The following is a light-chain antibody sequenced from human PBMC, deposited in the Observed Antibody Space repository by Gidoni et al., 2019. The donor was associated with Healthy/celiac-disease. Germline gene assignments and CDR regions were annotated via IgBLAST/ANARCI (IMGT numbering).Light chain of an antibody. CDR3: SSYTSSSTYV. CDR2: EVS. J-gene: IGLJ1*01. V-gene: IGLV2-14*01. CDR1: SSDVGGYNY. Sequence: QSALTPPAPVSGSPGPSITIPCTGTSSDVGGYNYVSWYQQHPGKAPKLMIYEVSNRPSGVSNRFSGSKSGNTASLTISGLQAEDEADYYCSSYTSSSTYVFGTGTKVTVL.